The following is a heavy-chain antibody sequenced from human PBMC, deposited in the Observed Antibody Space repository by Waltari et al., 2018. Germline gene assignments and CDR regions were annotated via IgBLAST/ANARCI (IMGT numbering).Heavy chain of an antibody. V-gene: IGHV3-48*01. Sequence: EVQLVESGGGLVQPGGSLRLSCAASGFTFSSYSMNWVRQAPGKGLEWVSYSSSSSSTIYYADSVKGRFTISRDNAKNSLNLQMNSLRAEDTAVYYCARDLHRGGSSWYEVDYWGQGTLVTVSS. D-gene: IGHD6-13*01. CDR2: SSSSSSTI. CDR3: ARDLHRGGSSWYEVDY. J-gene: IGHJ4*02. CDR1: GFTFSSYS.